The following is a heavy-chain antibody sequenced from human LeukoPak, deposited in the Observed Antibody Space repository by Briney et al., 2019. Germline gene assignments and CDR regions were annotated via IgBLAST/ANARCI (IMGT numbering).Heavy chain of an antibody. CDR3: ARDGDIVVVPADLDY. D-gene: IGHD2-2*01. CDR1: GFTFSSYS. CDR2: ISSSSSYI. Sequence: GGSLRLSCAASGFTFSSYSMNWVRQAPGKGLEWVSSISSSSSYIYYADSVKGRFTISRDNAKNSVYLQMNSLRAEDTAVYYCARDGDIVVVPADLDYWGQGTLVTVSS. V-gene: IGHV3-21*01. J-gene: IGHJ4*02.